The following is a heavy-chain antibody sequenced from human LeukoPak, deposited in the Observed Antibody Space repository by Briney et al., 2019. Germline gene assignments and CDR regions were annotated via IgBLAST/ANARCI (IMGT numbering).Heavy chain of an antibody. CDR2: IYYSGST. CDR1: GGSISSGSYY. Sequence: SQTLSLTCTVSGGSISSGSYYWSWIRQPPGKGLEWIGYIYYSGSTNYNPSLKSRVTISVDTSKNQFSLKLSSVTAADTAVYYCARESRYCSSDNCYSDAFDIWGQGTIVTVSS. CDR3: ARESRYCSSDNCYSDAFDI. V-gene: IGHV4-61*01. J-gene: IGHJ3*02. D-gene: IGHD2-15*01.